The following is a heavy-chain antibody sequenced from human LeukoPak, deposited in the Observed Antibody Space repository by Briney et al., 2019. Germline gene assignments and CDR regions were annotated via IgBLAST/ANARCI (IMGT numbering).Heavy chain of an antibody. CDR1: GFTFSSSA. CDR2: ISGSGNSI. CDR3: VKELAVAGLN. D-gene: IGHD6-19*01. V-gene: IGHV3-23*01. J-gene: IGHJ4*02. Sequence: GGSLRLSCAASGFTFSSSAMSWVPQAPGEGLEWVSAISGSGNSIYYADSVKGRFTISRDNYKSTLYLQMNSLRADDTAVYYCVKELAVAGLNWGPGTRVTVSS.